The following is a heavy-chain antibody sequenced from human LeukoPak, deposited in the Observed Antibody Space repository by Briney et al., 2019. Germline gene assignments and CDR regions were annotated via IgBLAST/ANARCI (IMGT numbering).Heavy chain of an antibody. CDR2: IRYDGTAK. Sequence: GGSLRLSCAASGFTFSTYGMHWVRQAPGQGLEWVAFIRYDGTAKYYADSVKGRFTISRDNSENTLYLQMNSLRAEDTALYYCARDRTGAVFGRNFGYAWYPMDYWGQGTLITVSS. D-gene: IGHD5-12*01. V-gene: IGHV3-30*02. CDR1: GFTFSTYG. CDR3: ARDRTGAVFGRNFGYAWYPMDY. J-gene: IGHJ4*02.